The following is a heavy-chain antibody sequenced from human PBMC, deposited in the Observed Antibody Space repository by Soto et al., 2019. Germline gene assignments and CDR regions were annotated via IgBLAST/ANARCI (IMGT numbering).Heavy chain of an antibody. J-gene: IGHJ6*02. D-gene: IGHD3-3*01. V-gene: IGHV1-58*01. CDR3: AADPNYAITIFGVVTYYYYGMDV. Sequence: SVKVSCKXSGFTFTSSAVQWVRQARGQRLEWIGWIVVGSGNTNYAQKFQERVTITRDMSTSTAYMELSSLRSEDTAVYYCAADPNYAITIFGVVTYYYYGMDVWGQGTTVTVSS. CDR2: IVVGSGNT. CDR1: GFTFTSSA.